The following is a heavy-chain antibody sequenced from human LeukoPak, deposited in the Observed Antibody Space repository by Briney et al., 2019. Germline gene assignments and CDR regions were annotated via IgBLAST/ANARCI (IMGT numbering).Heavy chain of an antibody. CDR1: GGSISSSSYY. Sequence: SETLSLTCTVSGGSISSSSYYWGWIRQPPGKGLEWIGYIYHSGSTYYNPSLKSRVTISVDRSKNQFSLKLSSVTAADTAVYYCARASYSYGYLYYFDYWGQGTLVTVSS. J-gene: IGHJ4*02. CDR3: ARASYSYGYLYYFDY. D-gene: IGHD5-18*01. CDR2: IYHSGST. V-gene: IGHV4-39*07.